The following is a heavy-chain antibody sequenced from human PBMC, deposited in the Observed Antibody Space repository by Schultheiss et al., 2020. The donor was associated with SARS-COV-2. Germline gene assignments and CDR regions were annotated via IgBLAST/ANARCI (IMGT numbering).Heavy chain of an antibody. V-gene: IGHV4-59*01. Sequence: SETLSLTCTVSGGSISSYYWSWIRQPPGKGLEWIGYIYYSGSTNYNPSLKSRVTISVDTSKNQFSLKLSSVTAADTAVYYCVGRPEGSYSGSYYVAEFDYWGQGTLVTVSS. D-gene: IGHD1-26*01. J-gene: IGHJ4*02. CDR3: VGRPEGSYSGSYYVAEFDY. CDR2: IYYSGST. CDR1: GGSISSYY.